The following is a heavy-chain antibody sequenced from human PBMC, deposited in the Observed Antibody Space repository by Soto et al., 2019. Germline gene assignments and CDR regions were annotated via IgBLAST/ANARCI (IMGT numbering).Heavy chain of an antibody. CDR3: ARSIAVAINWFDP. CDR2: IYHSGST. CDR1: GGSISSSNW. Sequence: SETLSLTCAVSGGSISSSNWWSWVRQPPGKGLEWIGQIYHSGSTNYNPPLKSRVTISVDKSKNQFSLKLSSVTAADTAVYYCARSIAVAINWFDPWGQGTLVTVSS. D-gene: IGHD6-19*01. V-gene: IGHV4-4*02. J-gene: IGHJ5*02.